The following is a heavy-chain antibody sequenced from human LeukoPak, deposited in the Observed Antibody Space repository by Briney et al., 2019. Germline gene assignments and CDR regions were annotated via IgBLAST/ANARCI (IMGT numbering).Heavy chain of an antibody. CDR3: ARDRYSNGMDV. Sequence: SETLSLTCTVSGDSISSYYWSWIRQPPGKGLEWIGYIYYSESTNYNPSLKSRVTISVDTSKNQFSLKLSSVTAAGTAVYYCARDRYSNGMDVWGQGTTVTVSS. D-gene: IGHD3-16*02. CDR2: IYYSEST. V-gene: IGHV4-59*01. J-gene: IGHJ6*02. CDR1: GDSISSYY.